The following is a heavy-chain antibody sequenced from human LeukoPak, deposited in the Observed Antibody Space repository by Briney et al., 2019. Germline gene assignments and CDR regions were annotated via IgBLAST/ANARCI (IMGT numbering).Heavy chain of an antibody. CDR1: GFTFSSYA. J-gene: IGHJ4*02. CDR3: TTSPLYGGFDY. CDR2: IKSKTDGGTT. D-gene: IGHD4/OR15-4a*01. Sequence: PGGSLRLSCAASGFTFSSYAMHWVRQAPGKGLEWVGRIKSKTDGGTTDYAAPAKGRFTISRDDSKTTLYLQMNSLKTEDTAVYYCTTSPLYGGFDYWGQGTLVTVSS. V-gene: IGHV3-15*01.